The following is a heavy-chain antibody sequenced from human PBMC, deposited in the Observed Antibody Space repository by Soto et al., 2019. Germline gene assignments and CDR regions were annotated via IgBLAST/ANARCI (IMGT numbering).Heavy chain of an antibody. V-gene: IGHV1-69*02. Sequence: SVKVSCKASGGTFSSYTISWVRQAPGQGLEWMGRIIPILGIANYAQKFQGRVTITADKSTSTAYMELSSLRSEDTAVYYCARVYSGDYSAFDIWGQGTMVTVSS. J-gene: IGHJ3*02. D-gene: IGHD4-17*01. CDR3: ARVYSGDYSAFDI. CDR2: IIPILGIA. CDR1: GGTFSSYT.